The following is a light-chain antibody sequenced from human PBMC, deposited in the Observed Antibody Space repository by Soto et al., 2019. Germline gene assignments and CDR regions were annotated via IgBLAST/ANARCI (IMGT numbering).Light chain of an antibody. J-gene: IGLJ2*01. CDR3: QAWDSSSVV. CDR1: KLGDRF. V-gene: IGLV3-1*01. Sequence: SYELTQSPSVSVSPGQTASITCSGDKLGDRFAYGNQQKPGQSPVVVIYEDRKRPSGIPERFSGSNSGNTATLTISGTQAMDEADYYCQAWDSSSVVFGGGTKLTVL. CDR2: EDR.